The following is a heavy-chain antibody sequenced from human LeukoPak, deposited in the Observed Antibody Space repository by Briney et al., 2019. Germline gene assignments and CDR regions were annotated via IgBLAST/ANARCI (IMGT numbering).Heavy chain of an antibody. J-gene: IGHJ3*02. D-gene: IGHD3-16*02. V-gene: IGHV3-15*01. Sequence: GGSLRLSCAASGFTFSNAWMSWVRQAPGKGLEWVGRIKSKTDGVTTDYAAPVKGRFTISRDDSKNTLYLQMNSLKNEDTAVYYCTTDLWGYYDYVWGSYRYTTTDAFDIWGQGTMVTVSS. CDR1: GFTFSNAW. CDR2: IKSKTDGVTT. CDR3: TTDLWGYYDYVWGSYRYTTTDAFDI.